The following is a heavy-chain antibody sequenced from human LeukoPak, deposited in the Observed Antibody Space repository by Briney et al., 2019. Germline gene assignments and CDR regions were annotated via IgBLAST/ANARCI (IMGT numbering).Heavy chain of an antibody. V-gene: IGHV1-18*01. Sequence: ASVKVSCKASGYTFTSYGISWVRRAPGQGLEWMGWISAYNGNTNYAQKLQGRVTMTTDTSTSTAYMELRSLRSDDTAVYYCARDLPVRYFDWLPTPGYGMDVWGQGTTVTVSS. CDR2: ISAYNGNT. CDR3: ARDLPVRYFDWLPTPGYGMDV. CDR1: GYTFTSYG. J-gene: IGHJ6*02. D-gene: IGHD3-9*01.